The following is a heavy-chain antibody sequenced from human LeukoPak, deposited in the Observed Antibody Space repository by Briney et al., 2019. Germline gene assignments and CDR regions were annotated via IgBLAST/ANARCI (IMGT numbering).Heavy chain of an antibody. CDR3: ARDLWNFYDDRGYNGDFDP. CDR1: TSR. Sequence: ASVKVSCKATSRISWVRQAPGQGLEWMGWIGTYGGDTYYAQKFQGRITVTTDTSTSTVYMELRNLRSDDTAVYYCARDLWNFYDDRGYNGDFDPWGQGTLFTVSS. D-gene: IGHD3-22*01. CDR2: IGTYGGDT. J-gene: IGHJ5*02. V-gene: IGHV1-18*01.